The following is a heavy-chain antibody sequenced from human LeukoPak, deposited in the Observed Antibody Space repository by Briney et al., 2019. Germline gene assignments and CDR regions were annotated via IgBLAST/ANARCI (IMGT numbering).Heavy chain of an antibody. J-gene: IGHJ4*02. CDR2: HDWDDDK. CDR3: ARIQIGSGGYAGIDY. Sequence: SGPALVKPTQTLTLTCTYSEFSLSTSGLCVSWIRQPPGKALEWLEPHDWDDDKYYSTSLKTRLTISTDTSKNQVVLTMTNMEPVDTVTYYCARIQIGSGGYAGIDYWGQGTLVTVSS. D-gene: IGHD6-19*01. V-gene: IGHV2-70*01. CDR1: EFSLSTSGLC.